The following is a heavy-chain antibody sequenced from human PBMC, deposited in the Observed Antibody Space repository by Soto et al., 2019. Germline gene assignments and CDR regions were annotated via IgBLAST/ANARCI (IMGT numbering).Heavy chain of an antibody. CDR2: INPDNGNT. J-gene: IGHJ5*02. V-gene: IGHV1-3*01. Sequence: GGSVKVSCKASGYTYTRYTMGWVRQAPEQRLEWMGWINPDNGNTKSSQKFQDRVIITRDTSASTAYMDLSSLRSEDTAVYYCARGIATGQLDPWGQGTLVTAPQ. CDR3: ARGIATGQLDP. CDR1: GYTYTRYT. D-gene: IGHD2-15*01.